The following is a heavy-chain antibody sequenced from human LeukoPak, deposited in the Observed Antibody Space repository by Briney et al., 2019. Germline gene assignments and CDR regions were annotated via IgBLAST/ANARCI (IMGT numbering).Heavy chain of an antibody. D-gene: IGHD2-2*01. CDR2: IKSTGDTT. Sequence: ASVKVPCKTSGYTFTSYHMHWVRQVPGQGLEWVAIIKSTGDTTVYAQKFQGRVTVTRDTSTSTVYMDLSSLSSEDTAVYYCVREDAHTYYFDFWGPGTLVTVSS. V-gene: IGHV1-46*01. J-gene: IGHJ4*02. CDR1: GYTFTSYH. CDR3: VREDAHTYYFDF.